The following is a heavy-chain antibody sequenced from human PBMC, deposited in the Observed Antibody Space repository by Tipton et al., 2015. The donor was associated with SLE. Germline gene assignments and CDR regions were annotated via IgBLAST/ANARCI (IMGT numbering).Heavy chain of an antibody. J-gene: IGHJ5*02. CDR2: ISYDGSNK. D-gene: IGHD3-10*01. CDR3: AREFVYYGSGSYYTGPNWFDP. Sequence: SLRLSCAASGFTFSSYAMHWVRQAPGKGLEWVAVISYDGSNKYYADSVKGRFTISRDNAKNSLYLQMNSLRAEDTAVYYCAREFVYYGSGSYYTGPNWFDPWGQGTLVTVSS. V-gene: IGHV3-30-3*01. CDR1: GFTFSSYA.